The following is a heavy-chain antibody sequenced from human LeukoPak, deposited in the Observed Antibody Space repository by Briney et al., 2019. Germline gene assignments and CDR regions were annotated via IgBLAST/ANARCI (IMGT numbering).Heavy chain of an antibody. J-gene: IGHJ6*04. D-gene: IGHD3-3*01. Sequence: SETLSLTCAVYGGSFSGYYWSWIRQPPGKGLEWIGEINHSGSTNYNPSHKSRVTISVDTSKNQFSLKLSSVTAADTAVYYCARALRRFLESKDVWGKGTTVTVSS. V-gene: IGHV4-34*01. CDR2: INHSGST. CDR1: GGSFSGYY. CDR3: ARALRRFLESKDV.